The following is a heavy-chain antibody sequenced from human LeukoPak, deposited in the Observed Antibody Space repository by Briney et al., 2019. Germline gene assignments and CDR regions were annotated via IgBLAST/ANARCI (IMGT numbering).Heavy chain of an antibody. CDR1: GYSISSGYY. J-gene: IGHJ4*02. V-gene: IGHV4-38-2*02. D-gene: IGHD2-15*01. Sequence: SETLSLTCTVSGYSISSGYYWGWIRQPPGKGLEWIGSIYHSGSTYCNPSLKSRVTISVDTSKNQFSLKLSSVTAADTAVYYCAREIVVVAGPPRAEFDYWGQGTLVTVPS. CDR2: IYHSGST. CDR3: AREIVVVAGPPRAEFDY.